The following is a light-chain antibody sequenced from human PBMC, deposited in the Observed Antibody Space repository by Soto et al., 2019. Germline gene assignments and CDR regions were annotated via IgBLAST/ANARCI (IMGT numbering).Light chain of an antibody. V-gene: IGKV1-39*01. CDR2: AAS. Sequence: IPMSQSPSALSASVGDRVTITCRASQSISSYLNWYQQKPGKAPKLLIYAASSLQSGVPSRFSGSVSGTDFTLTISSLQPEDFATYYCQQSYSTPRTFGQGTKVDIK. CDR3: QQSYSTPRT. J-gene: IGKJ1*01. CDR1: QSISSY.